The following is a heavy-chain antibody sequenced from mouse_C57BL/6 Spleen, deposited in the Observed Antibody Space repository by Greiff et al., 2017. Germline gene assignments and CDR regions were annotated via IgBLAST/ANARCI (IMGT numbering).Heavy chain of an antibody. Sequence: EVQGVESGGGLVKPGGSLKLSCAASGFTFSDYGMHWVRQAPEKGLEWVAYISRGSSTIYYAATVKGRFTISRDNATNALFLQMTSLTSEDTVMYYCASTLPLSRGIAYWGQGTLVTVSA. CDR1: GFTFSDYG. CDR3: ASTLPLSRGIAY. V-gene: IGHV5-17*01. J-gene: IGHJ3*01. D-gene: IGHD5-5*01. CDR2: ISRGSSTI.